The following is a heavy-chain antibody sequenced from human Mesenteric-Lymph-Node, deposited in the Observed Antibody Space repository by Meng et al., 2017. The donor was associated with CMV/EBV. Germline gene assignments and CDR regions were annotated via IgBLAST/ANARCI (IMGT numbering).Heavy chain of an antibody. Sequence: SVKVSCKASGGTFSSYAISWVRQAPGQGLEWMGGIIPILGIANYAQKFQGRVTITADKSTSTAYMELSSLRSEDTAVYYCAGSAGDYYYYYGMDVWGQGTTVTVS. D-gene: IGHD6-13*01. CDR2: IIPILGIA. J-gene: IGHJ6*02. CDR3: AGSAGDYYYYYGMDV. CDR1: GGTFSSYA. V-gene: IGHV1-69*10.